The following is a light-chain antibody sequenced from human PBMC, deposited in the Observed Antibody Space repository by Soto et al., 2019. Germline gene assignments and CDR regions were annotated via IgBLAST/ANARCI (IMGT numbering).Light chain of an antibody. CDR2: GAS. Sequence: IHLTQSPSSLSASVGDRVTITCRASQGISSYLGWYQQRPGKAPKLLIYGASTLQSGVPSRFRGSGSGTDFTLTISRLQPEDFETYYCQQLNKYPSTFGGGTKVDIK. CDR1: QGISSY. V-gene: IGKV1-9*01. CDR3: QQLNKYPST. J-gene: IGKJ4*01.